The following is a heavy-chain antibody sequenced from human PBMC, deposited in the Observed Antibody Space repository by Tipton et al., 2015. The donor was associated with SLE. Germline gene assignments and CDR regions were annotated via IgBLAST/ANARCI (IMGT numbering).Heavy chain of an antibody. Sequence: TLSLTCTVSGGSIRGSSYFWGWIRQPPGKGLEWIGYVSYSGSTNYNPSLKSRVTISVDTSKNQLSLKLSSVTAADTAVYYCARESWRGAQIGLDVWGKGTTVTVSS. CDR1: GGSIRGSSYF. CDR2: VSYSGST. D-gene: IGHD2-21*01. V-gene: IGHV4-61*01. CDR3: ARESWRGAQIGLDV. J-gene: IGHJ6*04.